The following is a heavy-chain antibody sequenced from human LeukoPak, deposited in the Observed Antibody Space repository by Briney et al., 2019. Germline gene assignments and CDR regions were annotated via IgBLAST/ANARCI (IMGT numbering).Heavy chain of an antibody. CDR2: IYYSGST. J-gene: IGHJ4*02. CDR3: ARGQYSGSCFDN. CDR1: GGSISSYL. Sequence: PETLSLTCTVSGGSISSYLWSWIRQPPGKGLERIGYIYYSGSTNYNPSLKSRVTILVDTSKNQFSLKVSSVTAADTAVYYCARGQYSGSCFDNWGQGSLVTVSS. D-gene: IGHD1-26*01. V-gene: IGHV4-59*01.